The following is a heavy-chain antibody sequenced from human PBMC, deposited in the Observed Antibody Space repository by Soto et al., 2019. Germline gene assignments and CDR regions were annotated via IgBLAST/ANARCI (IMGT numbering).Heavy chain of an antibody. Sequence: SETLSLTCAVYGGSFSGYYWSWIRQPPGKGLEWFGEINHSGSTNYNPSLKSRVTISVDTSKNQFSLKLSSVTAAATAVYYCARGSLDTPAYYFDYWGQGTLVTVSS. V-gene: IGHV4-34*01. CDR2: INHSGST. J-gene: IGHJ4*02. CDR3: ARGSLDTPAYYFDY. D-gene: IGHD3-9*01. CDR1: GGSFSGYY.